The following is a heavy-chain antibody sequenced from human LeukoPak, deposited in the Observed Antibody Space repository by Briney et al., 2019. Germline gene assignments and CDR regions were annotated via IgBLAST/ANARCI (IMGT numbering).Heavy chain of an antibody. CDR2: INHNGNVN. Sequence: HTGGSLRLSCAASGFTFSSYWMNWARQAPGKGLEWVASINHNGNVNYYVDSVKGRFTISRDNAKNSLYLQISSLRAEDTAVYFCARGGGLDVWGQGATVTVSS. J-gene: IGHJ6*02. CDR3: ARGGGLDV. V-gene: IGHV3-7*03. CDR1: GFTFSSYW. D-gene: IGHD3-16*01.